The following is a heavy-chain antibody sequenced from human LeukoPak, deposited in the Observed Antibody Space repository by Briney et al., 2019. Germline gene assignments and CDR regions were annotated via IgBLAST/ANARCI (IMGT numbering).Heavy chain of an antibody. J-gene: IGHJ4*02. Sequence: GGSLRLSCAASGFTFTSYTMNWVRQAPGKGPEWVSSITSSSSYIYYADSVKGRFTISRDNAKNSLYLQMTSLRVEDTAVYYCAKTYGHFDDWGQGTLVTVSS. D-gene: IGHD4-17*01. CDR3: AKTYGHFDD. CDR2: ITSSSSYI. CDR1: GFTFTSYT. V-gene: IGHV3-21*01.